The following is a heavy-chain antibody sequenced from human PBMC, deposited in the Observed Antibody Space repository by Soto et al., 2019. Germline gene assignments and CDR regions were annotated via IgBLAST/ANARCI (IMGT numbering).Heavy chain of an antibody. J-gene: IGHJ4*02. CDR1: GGSISSYY. Sequence: SETLSLTCTVSGGSISSYYWSWIRQPPGKGLEWIGYIYYSGSTNYNPSLKSRVTISVDTSKNQFSLKLSSVTAADTAVYYCARETVSGYRTFDYWGQGTLVTVSS. V-gene: IGHV4-59*01. CDR3: ARETVSGYRTFDY. D-gene: IGHD3-22*01. CDR2: IYYSGST.